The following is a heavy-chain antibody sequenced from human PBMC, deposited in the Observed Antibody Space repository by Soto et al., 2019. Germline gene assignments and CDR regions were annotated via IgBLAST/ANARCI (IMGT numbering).Heavy chain of an antibody. CDR3: ARLNGYCVSTNCHGYYGMDV. Sequence: PSATLSLTCTISGASVISNIYSWGWIRQSPGKGLEWIGTIYSSENTYYNPSLLSRVTISVDTSKNEFSLRLSSVTAADTAVYYCARLNGYCVSTNCHGYYGMDVWGQGTTVT. CDR1: GASVISNIYS. CDR2: IYSSENT. D-gene: IGHD2-2*03. V-gene: IGHV4-39*01. J-gene: IGHJ6*02.